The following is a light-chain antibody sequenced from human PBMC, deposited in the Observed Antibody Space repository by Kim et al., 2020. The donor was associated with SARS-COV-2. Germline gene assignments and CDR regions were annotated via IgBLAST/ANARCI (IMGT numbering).Light chain of an antibody. CDR2: GKD. J-gene: IGLJ2*01. Sequence: VALGQTVRITCQGDSLRSYYATWYQQKPGQAPKVVIYGKDNRPSGVPDRFSGSTSGNTAYLTITGTQAGDEGDYYCNSRDSNDYVVFGGGTQLTVL. CDR3: NSRDSNDYVV. CDR1: SLRSYY. V-gene: IGLV3-19*01.